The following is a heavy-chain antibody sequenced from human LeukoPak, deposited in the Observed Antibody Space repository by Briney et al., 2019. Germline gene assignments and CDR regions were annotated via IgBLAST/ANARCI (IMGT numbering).Heavy chain of an antibody. CDR3: ARSAQGYVDY. D-gene: IGHD2-2*01. CDR1: GGSFCGYY. Sequence: SETLSLTCAVYGGSFCGYYWSWIRQPPGKGLEWIGEINHSGSTNYNPSLKSRVTISVDTSKNQFSLKLSSVTAADTAVYYCARSAQGYVDYWGQGTLVTVSS. J-gene: IGHJ4*02. CDR2: INHSGST. V-gene: IGHV4-34*01.